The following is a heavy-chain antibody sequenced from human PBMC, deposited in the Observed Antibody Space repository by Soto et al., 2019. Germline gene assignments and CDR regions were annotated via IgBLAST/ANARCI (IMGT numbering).Heavy chain of an antibody. CDR1: EFTFSRYG. J-gene: IGHJ6*02. D-gene: IGHD5-18*01. V-gene: IGHV3-30*18. Sequence: QVQLVESGGGVVQPGRSLRLSCAASEFTFSRYGMHWVRQAPGKGLEWVAVMSYDGSNKYYIDSVKGRFTISRDNSENTLFLQMNSLRPEDTAVYYCAKDDNPETPMVNFAGVYGMDVWGQGTTVTVSS. CDR3: AKDDNPETPMVNFAGVYGMDV. CDR2: MSYDGSNK.